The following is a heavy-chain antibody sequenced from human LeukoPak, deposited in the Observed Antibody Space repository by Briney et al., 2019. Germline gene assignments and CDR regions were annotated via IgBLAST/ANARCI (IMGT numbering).Heavy chain of an antibody. Sequence: GESLKISCKGSGYSFTTYWIAWVRQMSGKGLEWMGIIYPGDSDTRYSPSFQGHVTISADKSSSTAYLQWSSLKASDTAMYYCARLPRAVAGSLRYYFDFWAQGTLVLVSS. CDR1: GYSFTTYW. V-gene: IGHV5-51*01. D-gene: IGHD6-19*01. CDR3: ARLPRAVAGSLRYYFDF. J-gene: IGHJ4*02. CDR2: IYPGDSDT.